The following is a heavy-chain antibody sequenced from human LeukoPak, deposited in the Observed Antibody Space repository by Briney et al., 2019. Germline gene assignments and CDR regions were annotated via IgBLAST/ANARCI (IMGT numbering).Heavy chain of an antibody. V-gene: IGHV3-48*01. Sequence: PGGSLRLSCAASGFTFSSYSMNWVRQAPGKGLEWVSYISSSSSTIYYADSVKGRFTISRDNAKNSLYLQMNSLRAEDTAVYYCAREWDTAMVTVVYYYYGMDVWGQGTTVTVSS. CDR3: AREWDTAMVTVVYYYYGMDV. D-gene: IGHD5-18*01. J-gene: IGHJ6*02. CDR2: ISSSSSTI. CDR1: GFTFSSYS.